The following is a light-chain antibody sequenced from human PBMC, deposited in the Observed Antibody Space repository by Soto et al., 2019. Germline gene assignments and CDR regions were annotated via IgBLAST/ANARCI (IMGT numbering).Light chain of an antibody. CDR2: AAS. Sequence: DIKLTQSPSFLSASVGDRVTITCRASQGISSYLAWYQQKPGKAPKLLIYAASTLQSGVPSRFSGSGSGTEFTLTISSLQPEDFATYYCQQLNSYQFTFGPGTKVDIK. V-gene: IGKV1-9*01. CDR3: QQLNSYQFT. CDR1: QGISSY. J-gene: IGKJ3*01.